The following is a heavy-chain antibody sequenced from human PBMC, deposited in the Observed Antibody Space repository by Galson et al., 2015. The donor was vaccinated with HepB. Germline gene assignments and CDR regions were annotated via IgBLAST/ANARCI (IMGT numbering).Heavy chain of an antibody. CDR2: IWYDGSNK. J-gene: IGHJ6*02. CDR1: GFTFSSYG. Sequence: SLRLSCAASGFTFSSYGMHWVRQAPGKGLEWVAVIWYDGSNKYYADSVKGRFTISRDNSKNTLYLQMKSLRAEDTAVYYCARDGGIVEVRYYGLDVWGQGTTVTVSS. D-gene: IGHD2-2*01. CDR3: ARDGGIVEVRYYGLDV. V-gene: IGHV3-33*01.